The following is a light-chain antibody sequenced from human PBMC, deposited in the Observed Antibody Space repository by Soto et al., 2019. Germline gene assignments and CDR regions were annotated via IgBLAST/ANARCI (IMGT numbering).Light chain of an antibody. V-gene: IGKV3-11*01. Sequence: EIVMTQSPATLSVSPGESATLSCRASQSVSSDLAWYQHKPGQAPRLLIQGASTRATGIPARFSGSGSGTEFTLTITSLEPEDFAVYYCQQRSNWPLTFGGGTKVDI. J-gene: IGKJ4*01. CDR3: QQRSNWPLT. CDR1: QSVSSD. CDR2: GAS.